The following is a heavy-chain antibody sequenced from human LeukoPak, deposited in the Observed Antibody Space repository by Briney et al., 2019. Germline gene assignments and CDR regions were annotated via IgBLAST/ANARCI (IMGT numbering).Heavy chain of an antibody. V-gene: IGHV4-4*07. CDR1: GGSISSYY. CDR2: IYTSGTI. Sequence: PSETLSLTCTVSGGSISSYYWSWIRQPAGTALEWIGRIYTSGTITYNPSLKSRVTMSVDTSKNQFSLKLSSVTAADTAVYYCARQSRGSFSDWEYYFDYWGQGTLVTVSP. CDR3: ARQSRGSFSDWEYYFDY. J-gene: IGHJ4*02. D-gene: IGHD2/OR15-2a*01.